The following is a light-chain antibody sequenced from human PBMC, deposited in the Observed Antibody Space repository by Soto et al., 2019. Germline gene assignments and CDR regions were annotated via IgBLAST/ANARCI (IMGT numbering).Light chain of an antibody. V-gene: IGKV4-1*01. CDR1: QSVLYSSNNKNY. CDR3: QQYYTTLTWT. Sequence: DIVMTQSPDSLAVSLGERATINCKSSQSVLYSSNNKNYLAWYQQKPGQPPKLLIYWASTRESGVPDRLSGSGSGTDFTLTISSLQDEDVAVYYCQQYYTTLTWTFGQGTKVEIK. CDR2: WAS. J-gene: IGKJ1*01.